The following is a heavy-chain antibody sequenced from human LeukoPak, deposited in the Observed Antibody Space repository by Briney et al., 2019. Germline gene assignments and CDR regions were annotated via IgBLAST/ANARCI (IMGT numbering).Heavy chain of an antibody. CDR1: GGSISSGSYY. CDR3: ARTQTPYYDILTGYRPGYFDY. J-gene: IGHJ4*02. CDR2: IYTSGST. V-gene: IGHV4-61*02. D-gene: IGHD3-9*01. Sequence: SETLSLTCTVSGGSISSGSYYWSWIRQPAGKGLEWIGRIYTSGSTNYNPSLKSRVTISVDTSKNQFSLKLSSVTAADTAVYYCARTQTPYYDILTGYRPGYFDYWGQGTLVTVSS.